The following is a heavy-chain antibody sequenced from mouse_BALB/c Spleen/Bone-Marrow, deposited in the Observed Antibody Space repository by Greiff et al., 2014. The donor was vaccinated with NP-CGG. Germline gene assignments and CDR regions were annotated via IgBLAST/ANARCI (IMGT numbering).Heavy chain of an antibody. Sequence: DVQLQESGPGLVKPSQSLSLTCSVTGYSITSGYYWYWIRQFPGNVLERLGYISYDGSNQYNPSLTNRVSITRDASKNQFFLKLNSVATEDTATDYCTSVKVHAIDYWGQGTLVTVSA. CDR2: ISYDGSN. CDR1: GYSITSGYY. J-gene: IGHJ4*01. V-gene: IGHV3-6*02. CDR3: TSVKVHAIDY.